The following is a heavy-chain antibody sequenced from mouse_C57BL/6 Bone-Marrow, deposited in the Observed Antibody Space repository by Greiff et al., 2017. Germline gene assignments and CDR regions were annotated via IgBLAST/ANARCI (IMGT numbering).Heavy chain of an antibody. CDR2: INPGSGGT. D-gene: IGHD3-3*01. CDR1: GYAFTNYL. V-gene: IGHV1-54*01. Sequence: VQLQESGAELVRPGTSVKVSCKASGYAFTNYLIEWVKQRPGQGLEWIGVINPGSGGTNYNEKFKGKATLTADKSSSTAYMQLSSLTSEDSAVYFCARGTGVDYWGQGTSVTVSS. CDR3: ARGTGVDY. J-gene: IGHJ4*01.